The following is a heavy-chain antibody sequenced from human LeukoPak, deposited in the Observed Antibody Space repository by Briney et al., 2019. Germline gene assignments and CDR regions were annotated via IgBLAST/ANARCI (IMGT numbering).Heavy chain of an antibody. D-gene: IGHD2-15*01. J-gene: IGHJ4*02. CDR3: ARDDATGRASFDY. CDR2: TYYSGST. CDR1: GGSISSYY. Sequence: SETLSLTCTVSGGSISSYYWSWIRQPPGKGLEWIGYTYYSGSTNCNPSLKSRVTISVDTSKNQFSLKLSSVTAADTAVYYCARDDATGRASFDYWGQGTLVTVSS. V-gene: IGHV4-59*01.